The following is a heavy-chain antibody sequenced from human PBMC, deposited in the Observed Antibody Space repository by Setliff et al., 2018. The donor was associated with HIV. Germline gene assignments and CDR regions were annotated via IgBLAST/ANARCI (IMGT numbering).Heavy chain of an antibody. Sequence: PSETLSLTCTVSGASITSGDFYWSWIRQPPGKGLEYIGYIYSNGGTNYNPSLKSRVTISIDTSKNQFSLRLSSVTAADTAVYYCARDKRASFDGLDVWGQGTTVTVSS. J-gene: IGHJ6*02. CDR3: ARDKRASFDGLDV. V-gene: IGHV4-61*08. CDR1: GASITSGDFY. CDR2: IYSNGGT. D-gene: IGHD6-25*01.